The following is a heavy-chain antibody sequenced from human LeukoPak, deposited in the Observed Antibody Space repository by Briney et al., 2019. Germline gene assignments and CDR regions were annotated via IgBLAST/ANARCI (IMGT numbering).Heavy chain of an antibody. CDR3: ARDNYYGSGSYYVYFDY. J-gene: IGHJ4*02. Sequence: SETLSLTCTVSGGSISSYYWSWIRQPAGKGLGWIGRIYTSGSTNYNPSLKSRVTMSVDTSKNQFSLKLSSVTAADTAVYYCARDNYYGSGSYYVYFDYWGQGTLVTVSS. CDR1: GGSISSYY. CDR2: IYTSGST. V-gene: IGHV4-4*07. D-gene: IGHD3-10*01.